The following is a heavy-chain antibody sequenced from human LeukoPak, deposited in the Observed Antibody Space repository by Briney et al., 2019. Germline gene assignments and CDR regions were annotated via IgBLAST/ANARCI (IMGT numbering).Heavy chain of an antibody. CDR1: GFTLSSNS. Sequence: GGSLRLSCAASGFTLSSNSMNWVRQAPGKGREWVSYISSSSSTIFYADSVKGRFTISRDNAKNSLYLQMNSLRAEDTAVYYCAKRPLEHNGLWVDPWGQGTLVTVSS. CDR2: ISSSSSTI. V-gene: IGHV3-48*01. CDR3: AKRPLEHNGLWVDP. J-gene: IGHJ5*02. D-gene: IGHD1-1*01.